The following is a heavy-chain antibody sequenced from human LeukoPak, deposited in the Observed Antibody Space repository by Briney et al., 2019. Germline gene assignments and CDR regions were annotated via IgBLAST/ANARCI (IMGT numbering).Heavy chain of an antibody. CDR2: ISGSGGST. J-gene: IGHJ3*02. CDR3: AKTYCSTTSCYIEDAFDI. Sequence: GGSLRLSCAASGFTFSNYAMNWVRQAPGKGLEWVSVISGSGGSTYYADSVKGWFTISRGNSKNTLYLQMNSLRAEDTAVYYCAKTYCSTTSCYIEDAFDIWGQGTVVTVSS. D-gene: IGHD2-2*02. V-gene: IGHV3-23*01. CDR1: GFTFSNYA.